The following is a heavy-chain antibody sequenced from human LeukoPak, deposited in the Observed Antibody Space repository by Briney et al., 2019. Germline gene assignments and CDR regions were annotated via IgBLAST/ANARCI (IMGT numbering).Heavy chain of an antibody. CDR2: INPNSGGT. CDR1: GYTFTGYY. D-gene: IGHD1-26*01. J-gene: IGHJ4*02. Sequence: GASVKVSCKASGYTFTGYYMHWVRQAPGQGLEWMGWINPNSGGTNYAQKFQGRVTMTRDTSISTAYMELSRLRSDDTAVYYCARELQYSGSPTTYSNDYWGQGTLVTVSS. CDR3: ARELQYSGSPTTYSNDY. V-gene: IGHV1-2*02.